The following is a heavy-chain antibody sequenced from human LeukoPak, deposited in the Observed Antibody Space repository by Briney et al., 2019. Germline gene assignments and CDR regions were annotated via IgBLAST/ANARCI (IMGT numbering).Heavy chain of an antibody. CDR3: ARNERDRHFDY. CDR1: GFTVSSNY. CDR2: IYSGGST. V-gene: IGHV3-53*01. J-gene: IGHJ4*02. Sequence: PGGSLRLSCAASGFTVSSNYMSWVRQAPGKGLEWVSVIYSGGSTYYADSVKGRFTISRDNSKNTLYLQMNSLRAEDTAVYYCARNERDRHFDYWGQGTLVTVSS. D-gene: IGHD1-1*01.